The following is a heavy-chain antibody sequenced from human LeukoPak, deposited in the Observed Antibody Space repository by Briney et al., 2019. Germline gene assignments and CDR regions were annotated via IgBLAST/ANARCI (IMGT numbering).Heavy chain of an antibody. Sequence: ASVKVSCEASGGTFGGYTISWMRQAPGQGLEWMGGIIPTLRSSTYAQSFQGRLTITTDESTATVHMELRSLRSEDTAVYYCARELSAAAPYYMDVWGKGTTVTVSS. V-gene: IGHV1-69*16. CDR2: IIPTLRSS. CDR3: ARELSAAAPYYMDV. J-gene: IGHJ6*03. D-gene: IGHD6-25*01. CDR1: GGTFGGYT.